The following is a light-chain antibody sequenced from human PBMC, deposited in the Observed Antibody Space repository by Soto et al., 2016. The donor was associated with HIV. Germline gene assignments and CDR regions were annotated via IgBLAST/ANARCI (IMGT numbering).Light chain of an antibody. J-gene: IGLJ2*01. CDR3: QVWDSSTNHVV. Sequence: SYELTQSPSVSVAPGKTARIACGGNNIGSKSVHWYQQKPGQAPVLVVYDDSDRPSGIPERFSGSNSGNSATLTISRVEAGDEADYFCQVWDSSTNHVVFGGGTRLTVL. CDR1: NIGSKS. CDR2: DDS. V-gene: IGLV3-21*03.